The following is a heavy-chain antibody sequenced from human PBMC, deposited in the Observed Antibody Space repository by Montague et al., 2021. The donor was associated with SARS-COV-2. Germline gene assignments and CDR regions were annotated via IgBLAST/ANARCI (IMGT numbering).Heavy chain of an antibody. D-gene: IGHD3-10*01. J-gene: IGHJ2*01. Sequence: SLRLSCAASGFAFNNFAMTWVRQPPGKGLEWVSSIFGSGAGTYYADSVKGRFTISRDNPRNTLYLQMNSLRAEDTAKYYCAKRSGAGVVVYWYFDLWGRGTVVSVSS. CDR1: GFAFNNFA. CDR2: IFGSGAGT. CDR3: AKRSGAGVVVYWYFDL. V-gene: IGHV3-23*01.